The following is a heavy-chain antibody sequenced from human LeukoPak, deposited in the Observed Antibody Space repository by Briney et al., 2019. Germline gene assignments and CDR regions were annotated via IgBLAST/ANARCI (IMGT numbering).Heavy chain of an antibody. CDR2: ISGNGGST. CDR3: AKNTGQTSEYSYGFDY. Sequence: GGSLRLSCAASGFTFSSYALSWVRQARGRGLEWVSDISGNGGSTYYADSVKGRFPISRDNSKNTVYLQMNSLRVEDTAVYYCAKNTGQTSEYSYGFDYWGQGTLVTVSS. CDR1: GFTFSSYA. V-gene: IGHV3-23*01. D-gene: IGHD5-18*01. J-gene: IGHJ4*02.